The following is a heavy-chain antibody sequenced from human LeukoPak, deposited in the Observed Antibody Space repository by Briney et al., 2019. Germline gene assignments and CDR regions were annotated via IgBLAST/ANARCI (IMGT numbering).Heavy chain of an antibody. D-gene: IGHD2-15*01. CDR1: GGSISSSSYY. Sequence: SETLSLTCTVSGGSISSSSYYWGWIRQPPGKGLEWIGSIYYSGSTCYNPSLKSRVTISVDTSKNQFSLKLSSVTAADTAVYYCARHGDRTHPDAFDIWGQGTMVTVSS. CDR3: ARHGDRTHPDAFDI. CDR2: IYYSGST. V-gene: IGHV4-39*01. J-gene: IGHJ3*02.